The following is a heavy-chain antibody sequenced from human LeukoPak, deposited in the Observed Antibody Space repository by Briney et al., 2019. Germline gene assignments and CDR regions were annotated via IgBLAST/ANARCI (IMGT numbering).Heavy chain of an antibody. CDR2: AFHSGST. J-gene: IGHJ4*02. V-gene: IGHV4-59*01. D-gene: IGHD1-14*01. CDR1: GGSISSYY. Sequence: PLETLSLTCSVSGGSISSYYRFWIRQPPGKGLERIGYAFHSGSTNYNPSLKSRVTISVDTSKNQFSLKLSSVTAADTAVYYCASSDIVTGTTYYFDYWGQGTLITVSS. CDR3: ASSDIVTGTTYYFDY.